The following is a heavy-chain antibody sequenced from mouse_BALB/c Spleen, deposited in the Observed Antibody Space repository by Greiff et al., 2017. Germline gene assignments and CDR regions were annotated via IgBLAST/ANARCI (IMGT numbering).Heavy chain of an antibody. CDR1: GFTFSSYA. Sequence: DVMLVESGGGLVKPGGSLKLSCAASGFTFSSYAMSWVRQTPEKRLECVASISSGGSTYYPDSVKGRFTISRDNARNILYLQMSSLRSEDTAMYYCAKFITTATFAYWGQGTLVTVSA. D-gene: IGHD1-2*01. V-gene: IGHV5-6-5*01. CDR3: AKFITTATFAY. CDR2: ISSGGST. J-gene: IGHJ3*01.